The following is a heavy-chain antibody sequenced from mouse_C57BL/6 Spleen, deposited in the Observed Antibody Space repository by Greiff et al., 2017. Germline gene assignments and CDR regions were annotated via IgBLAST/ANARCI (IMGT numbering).Heavy chain of an antibody. CDR1: GYTFTSYW. J-gene: IGHJ2*01. CDR3: ARRTLLLDY. Sequence: QVQLQQPGAELVKPGASVKLSCKASGYTFTSYWMQWVKQRPGQGLEWIGEIDPSDSYTNYNQKFKGKATLTVDTSSSTAYMQLSSLTSEDSAVYYCARRTLLLDYWGQGTTLTVSS. CDR2: IDPSDSYT. D-gene: IGHD2-10*01. V-gene: IGHV1-50*01.